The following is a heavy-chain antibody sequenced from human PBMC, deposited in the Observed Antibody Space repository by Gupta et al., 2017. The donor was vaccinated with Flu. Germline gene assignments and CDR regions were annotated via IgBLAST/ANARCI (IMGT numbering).Heavy chain of an antibody. Sequence: EVQLLESGGGLVQPGGSLRLSCAASVFTFSSSALSWVRQAPGKGLRWVSVISGSGGSTYYADSVKGRFTIYRDNSKNTLYLQMNSLRAEDTAVYYCAKVSGNEVTGITMIDAFDIWGQGTMVTVSS. CDR3: AKVSGNEVTGITMIDAFDI. CDR2: ISGSGGST. D-gene: IGHD3-22*01. CDR1: VFTFSSSA. J-gene: IGHJ3*02. V-gene: IGHV3-23*01.